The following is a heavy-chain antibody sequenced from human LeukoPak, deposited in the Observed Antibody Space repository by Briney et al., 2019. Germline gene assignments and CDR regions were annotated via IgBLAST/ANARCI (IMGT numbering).Heavy chain of an antibody. Sequence: PSETLSLTCTVSGGSISSSNYYWGWIRQPPGKGLEWIGSIYYSGSTYYNPSLKSRVTISVDRPKNQISLKLSSVTAADTAVYYCALDGGIAARPGSVDVWGKGTTVTVSS. D-gene: IGHD6-6*01. CDR3: ALDGGIAARPGSVDV. J-gene: IGHJ6*04. CDR1: GGSISSSNYY. CDR2: IYYSGST. V-gene: IGHV4-39*01.